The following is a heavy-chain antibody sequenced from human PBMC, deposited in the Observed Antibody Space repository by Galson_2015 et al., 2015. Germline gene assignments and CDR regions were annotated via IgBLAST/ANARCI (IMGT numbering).Heavy chain of an antibody. CDR3: ARSPRGGLYYFDY. Sequence: SLRLSCAASGFTISSYAIHWVRQAPGKGLEWVSVIWYDGSNKYYADSVRGRFTISRDNSKNTLYLQMSSLRAEDTAAYYCARSPRGGLYYFDYWGQGTLVTVSS. CDR1: GFTISSYA. V-gene: IGHV3-33*01. J-gene: IGHJ4*02. D-gene: IGHD2-15*01. CDR2: IWYDGSNK.